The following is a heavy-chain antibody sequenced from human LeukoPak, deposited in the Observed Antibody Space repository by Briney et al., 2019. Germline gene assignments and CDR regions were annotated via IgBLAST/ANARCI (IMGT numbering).Heavy chain of an antibody. Sequence: GGSLRLSCAASGFTFSGSWMHWVRQAPGKGLVWVSRINGGGSTTSYADSVKGRFTISRDNAKNTLYLQMDSLRGEDTAVHYCARDGAGSAYDYWGQGILVTVSS. J-gene: IGHJ4*02. CDR1: GFTFSGSW. CDR3: ARDGAGSAYDY. V-gene: IGHV3-74*01. CDR2: INGGGSTT. D-gene: IGHD3-16*01.